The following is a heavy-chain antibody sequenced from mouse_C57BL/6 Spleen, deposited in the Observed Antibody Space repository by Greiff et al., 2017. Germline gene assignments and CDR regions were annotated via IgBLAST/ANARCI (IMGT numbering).Heavy chain of an antibody. CDR1: GFSLTSYG. D-gene: IGHD1-1*01. CDR3: ARNYYYGSSSPKGY. V-gene: IGHV2-2*01. J-gene: IGHJ4*01. CDR2: IWRGGST. Sequence: QVQLKQSGPGLVQPSQSLSITCTVSGFSLTSYGVHWVRQSTGKGLEWLGVIWRGGSTDYNAAFISRHSISKNNSKRQVLFKMNSLQADDTDIYYCARNYYYGSSSPKGYWGQGTSVTVSS.